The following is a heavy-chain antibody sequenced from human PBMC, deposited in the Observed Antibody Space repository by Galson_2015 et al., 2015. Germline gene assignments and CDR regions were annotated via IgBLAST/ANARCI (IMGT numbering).Heavy chain of an antibody. CDR3: AKDRYSSGWYVDY. CDR2: ISYDGSNK. Sequence: SYGMHWVRQAPGKGLEWVAVISYDGSNKYYADSVKGRFTISRDNSKNTLYLQMNSLRAEDTAVYYCAKDRYSSGWYVDYWGQGTLVTVSS. J-gene: IGHJ4*02. V-gene: IGHV3-30*18. CDR1: SYG. D-gene: IGHD6-19*01.